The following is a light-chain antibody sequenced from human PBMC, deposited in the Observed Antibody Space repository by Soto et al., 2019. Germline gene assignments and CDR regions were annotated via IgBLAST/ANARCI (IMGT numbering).Light chain of an antibody. CDR2: GAS. CDR1: QSVSSSY. J-gene: IGKJ1*01. CDR3: QQYGSSGT. Sequence: EIVFTQSPDTLSLSPGGRATLSCRASQSVSSSYLAWYQQKPGQAPRLLIYGASNRATGIPDRFSGSGSGTDFTLTISRLGPEDFAVYYCQQYGSSGTFGQGTKVDI. V-gene: IGKV3-20*01.